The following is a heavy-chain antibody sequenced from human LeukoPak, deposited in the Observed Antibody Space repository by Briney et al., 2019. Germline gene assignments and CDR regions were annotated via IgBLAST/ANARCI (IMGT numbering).Heavy chain of an antibody. J-gene: IGHJ4*02. D-gene: IGHD6-13*01. V-gene: IGHV1-2*02. Sequence: ASVKVSCKASGCTFTGYYMHWVRQAPGQGLEWMGWINPNSGGTNYAQKFQGRVTMTRDTSISTAYMELSRLRSDDTAVYYCARAVAAAGTRGRQDYWGQGTLVTVSS. CDR2: INPNSGGT. CDR3: ARAVAAAGTRGRQDY. CDR1: GCTFTGYY.